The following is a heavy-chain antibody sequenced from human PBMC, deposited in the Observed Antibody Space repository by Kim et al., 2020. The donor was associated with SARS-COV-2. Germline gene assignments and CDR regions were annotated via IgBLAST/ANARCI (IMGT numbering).Heavy chain of an antibody. CDR1: GYTLTELS. D-gene: IGHD3-10*01. V-gene: IGHV1-24*01. Sequence: ASVKVSCKVSGYTLTELSMHWVRQAPGKGLEWMGGFDPEDGETIYAQKFQGRVTMTEDTSTDTAYMELSSLRSEDTAVYYCATGLTYYYGSGSRHERLGAFDIWGQGTMVTVSS. CDR2: FDPEDGET. CDR3: ATGLTYYYGSGSRHERLGAFDI. J-gene: IGHJ3*02.